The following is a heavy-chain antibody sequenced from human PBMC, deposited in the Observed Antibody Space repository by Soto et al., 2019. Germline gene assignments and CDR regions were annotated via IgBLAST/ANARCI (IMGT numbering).Heavy chain of an antibody. Sequence: PGGSLRLSCAASGFTFSSYAMHWVRQAPGKGLEWVAVISYDGSNKYYADSVKGRFTISRDNSKNTLYLQMNSLRAEDTAVYYCARDWIGVLMVYAYYYGMDVWGQGTTVTVSS. CDR3: ARDWIGVLMVYAYYYGMDV. CDR2: ISYDGSNK. D-gene: IGHD2-8*01. J-gene: IGHJ6*02. CDR1: GFTFSSYA. V-gene: IGHV3-30-3*01.